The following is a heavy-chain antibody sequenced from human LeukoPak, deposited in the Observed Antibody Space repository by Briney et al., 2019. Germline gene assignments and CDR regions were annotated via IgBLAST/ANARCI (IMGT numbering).Heavy chain of an antibody. J-gene: IGHJ4*02. D-gene: IGHD4-17*01. CDR3: ASEATVTKSYFDY. CDR2: ISSSSSYI. V-gene: IGHV3-21*01. Sequence: GGSLRLSCAASGFTFSSYSMNWVRQAPGEGLEWVSSISSSSSYIYYADSVKGRFTISRDNAKNSLYLQMNSLRAEDTAVYYCASEATVTKSYFDYWGQGTLVTVSS. CDR1: GFTFSSYS.